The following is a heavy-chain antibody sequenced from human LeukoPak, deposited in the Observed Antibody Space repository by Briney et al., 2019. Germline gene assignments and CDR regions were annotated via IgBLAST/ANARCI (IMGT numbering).Heavy chain of an antibody. Sequence: GGSLRLSCAGSGFTFSNYWMSWVRQALGKGLEWVANIRQDGSEKYYVDSMRGRFTISRDNAKNSLYLQMSSLRAEDTAVYYCARSTAGLDYWGQGTLVTVSS. CDR1: GFTFSNYW. J-gene: IGHJ4*02. D-gene: IGHD1-1*01. V-gene: IGHV3-7*01. CDR2: IRQDGSEK. CDR3: ARSTAGLDY.